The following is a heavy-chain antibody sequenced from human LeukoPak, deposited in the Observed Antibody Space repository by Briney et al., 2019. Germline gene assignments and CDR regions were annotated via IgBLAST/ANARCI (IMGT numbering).Heavy chain of an antibody. D-gene: IGHD1-14*01. CDR3: ARSFRPGTGYFDF. CDR1: GCTFSAFG. V-gene: IGHV3-21*01. Sequence: AGSLRLSCAASGCTFSAFGMNWVRQAPGKGLEWISFISFSGENIYYVDSVKGRFIFSRDNAENSVFLQMNSLRVEDTAVYYCARSFRPGTGYFDFWGQGILVTVSS. CDR2: ISFSGENI. J-gene: IGHJ4*02.